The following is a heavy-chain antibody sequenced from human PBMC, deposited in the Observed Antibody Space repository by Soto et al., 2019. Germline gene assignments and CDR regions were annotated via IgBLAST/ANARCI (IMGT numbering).Heavy chain of an antibody. CDR2: TRNKANSYTT. Sequence: GESLKISCAASGFTFSDHYMDWVRQAPGKGLEWVGRTRNKANSYTTEYAASVKGRFTISRDDSKNSLYLQMNSLKTEDTAVYYCARDGGTDNKYYYYYMDVWGKGTTVTVSS. V-gene: IGHV3-72*01. J-gene: IGHJ6*03. CDR3: ARDGGTDNKYYYYYMDV. D-gene: IGHD3-16*01. CDR1: GFTFSDHY.